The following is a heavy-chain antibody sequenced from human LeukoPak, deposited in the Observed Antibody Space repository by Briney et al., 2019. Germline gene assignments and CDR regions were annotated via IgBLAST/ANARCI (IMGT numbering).Heavy chain of an antibody. D-gene: IGHD2-21*01. CDR1: GFIFTRDS. CDR2: ISHDSAIK. V-gene: IGHV3-48*01. Sequence: GGSLRLSCAASGFIFTRDSMNWVRQAPGKGLEWISYISHDSAIKYYANSVRGRLTISRDNSKSTLYLQMNSLRAEDTALYYCAKIKTVILTLDAFDIWGQGTMVTVSS. CDR3: AKIKTVILTLDAFDI. J-gene: IGHJ3*02.